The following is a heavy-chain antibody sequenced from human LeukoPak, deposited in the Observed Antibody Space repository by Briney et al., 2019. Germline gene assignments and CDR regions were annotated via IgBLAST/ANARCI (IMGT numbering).Heavy chain of an antibody. Sequence: PSETLSLTCTVSGGSISSYYWSWIRQPPGKGLEWIGYIYYSGSTNYNPSLKSRVTISVDTSKNQFSLKLGSVTAADTAVYYCARIYDSSGYFIFDYWGQGTLVTVSS. V-gene: IGHV4-59*01. J-gene: IGHJ4*02. CDR1: GGSISSYY. CDR3: ARIYDSSGYFIFDY. CDR2: IYYSGST. D-gene: IGHD3-22*01.